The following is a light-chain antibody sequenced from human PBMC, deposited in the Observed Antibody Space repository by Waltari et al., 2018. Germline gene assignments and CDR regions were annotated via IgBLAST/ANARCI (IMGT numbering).Light chain of an antibody. CDR3: ATWDSSLSAGVV. J-gene: IGLJ2*01. CDR1: SSNIGNNY. Sequence: QSVLTQPPSVSATPGQKVTISCSGSSSNIGNNYVSWYQHLPGTAPKLLIYDNSKRPSGTPDRFSGSKSGTSATLGITGLQTGDEADYYCATWDSSLSAGVVFGGGTK. CDR2: DNS. V-gene: IGLV1-51*01.